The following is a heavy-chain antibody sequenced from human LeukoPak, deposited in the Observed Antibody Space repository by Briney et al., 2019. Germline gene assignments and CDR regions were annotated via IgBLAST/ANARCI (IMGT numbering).Heavy chain of an antibody. CDR1: GFTFSSYP. D-gene: IGHD6-13*01. CDR3: ARGHWTLGFDSTRWYWIDY. CDR2: ISHDGTNS. V-gene: IGHV3-30*14. Sequence: GGSLRLSYEASGFTFSSYPIHWVRQAPGKGLDWVTVISHDGTNSYYADSVKGRFTISRDNSQNTLYLQMNSLRGDDTAVYYCARGHWTLGFDSTRWYWIDYWGQGTLVAVSS. J-gene: IGHJ4*02.